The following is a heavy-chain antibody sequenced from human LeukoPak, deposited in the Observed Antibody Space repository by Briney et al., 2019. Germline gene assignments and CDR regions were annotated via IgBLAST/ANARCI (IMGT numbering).Heavy chain of an antibody. D-gene: IGHD3-22*01. CDR2: ISAYNGNT. J-gene: IGHJ4*02. CDR1: GYTFTSYG. V-gene: IGHV1-18*01. CDR3: ARDRSGSFDY. Sequence: ASVKVSCKASGYTFTSYGISWVRQAPGQGLEWMGWISAYNGNTNYAQKFQGRVTITADESTSTAYMELSSLRSEDTAVYYCARDRSGSFDYWGQGTLVTVSS.